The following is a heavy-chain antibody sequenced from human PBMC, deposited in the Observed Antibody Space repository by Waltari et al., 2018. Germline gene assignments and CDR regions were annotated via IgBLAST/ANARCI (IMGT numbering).Heavy chain of an antibody. CDR2: IKEDDSEI. CDR3: ARGSGFLIDY. D-gene: IGHD3-22*01. V-gene: IGHV3-7*03. CDR1: GFTFSGYW. J-gene: IGHJ4*02. Sequence: EVQLVESGGDLVQPGGSLRLSCVASGFTFSGYWMTWVRQAPGKGRVWVAIIKEDDSEIYYLDFGKGRFTISRENAKNSVHLQMNSLRVEDTAVYYCARGSGFLIDYWGQGTLVTVSS.